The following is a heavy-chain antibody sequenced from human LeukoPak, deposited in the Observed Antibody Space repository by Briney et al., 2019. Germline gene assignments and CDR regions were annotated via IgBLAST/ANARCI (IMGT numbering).Heavy chain of an antibody. D-gene: IGHD4-11*01. CDR1: GGSLSKYN. CDR2: IYFRVDT. CDR3: ARHPYGNFFLDY. V-gene: IGHV4-59*08. J-gene: IGHJ4*02. Sequence: LGTLSLTCTVSGGSLSKYNWSAIWQPPRGRRERIGYIYFRVDTKYNPSPTSRVTISVDTSKKQFSLKMRAVTAEHTGVYYSARHPYGNFFLDYWGQGTQVIVSS.